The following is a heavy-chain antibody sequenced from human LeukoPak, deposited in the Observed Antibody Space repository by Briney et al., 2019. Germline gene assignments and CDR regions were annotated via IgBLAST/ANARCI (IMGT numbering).Heavy chain of an antibody. Sequence: PGGSLRLSCAASGFTFSSYAMHWVRQAPGKGLEWVAFIRYDGSNKYYADSVKGGFTISRDNSKNTLYLQMNSLRAEDTAVYHCAKPYYDSSRDDYWGQGTLVTVSS. CDR1: GFTFSSYA. CDR2: IRYDGSNK. D-gene: IGHD3-22*01. V-gene: IGHV3-30*02. CDR3: AKPYYDSSRDDY. J-gene: IGHJ4*02.